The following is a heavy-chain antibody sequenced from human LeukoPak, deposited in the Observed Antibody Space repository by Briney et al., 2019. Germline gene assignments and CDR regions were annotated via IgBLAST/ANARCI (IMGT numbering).Heavy chain of an antibody. D-gene: IGHD3-10*01. J-gene: IGHJ5*02. CDR2: INPSGGST. CDR1: GYTFTSYY. V-gene: IGHV1-46*01. CDR3: ARGRGFGELLPNWFDP. Sequence: GASVKVSCKASGYTFTSYYMHWVRQAPGQGLEWMGIINPSGGSTSYAQKFQGRVTMTRDTSTSTAYMELSSLRSEDTAVYYCARGRGFGELLPNWFDPWGQGTLVTVSS.